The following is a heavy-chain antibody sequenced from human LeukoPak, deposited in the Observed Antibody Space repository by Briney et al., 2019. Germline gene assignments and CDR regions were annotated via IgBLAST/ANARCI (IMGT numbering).Heavy chain of an antibody. J-gene: IGHJ4*02. D-gene: IGHD5-18*01. V-gene: IGHV3-7*01. CDR1: GFTFSNYW. CDR3: ARDGSRGYSYGYSDY. CDR2: IRQDESEK. Sequence: GSLSLSCVASGFTFSNYWMNWVRQAPGKGLEWVANIRQDESEKYYVDSVKGRFTISRDNAKNSLYLQMNSLRAEDTAIYYCARDGSRGYSYGYSDYWGQGILVTVAS.